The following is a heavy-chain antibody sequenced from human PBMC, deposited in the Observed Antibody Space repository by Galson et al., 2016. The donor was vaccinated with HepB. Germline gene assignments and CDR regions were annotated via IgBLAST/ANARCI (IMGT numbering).Heavy chain of an antibody. CDR3: ARDSDTTGDF. J-gene: IGHJ4*02. V-gene: IGHV1-46*01. CDR1: GYTFISHY. CDR2: INPTGGGT. Sequence: SVKVSCKASGYTFISHYVHWVRQAPGQGLEWMGIINPTGGGTIYAEKFQGRLTMTRDKSTSTFYMDLSSLRSEDTAMYYCARDSDTTGDFWGQGTLVTVSS. D-gene: IGHD1-1*01.